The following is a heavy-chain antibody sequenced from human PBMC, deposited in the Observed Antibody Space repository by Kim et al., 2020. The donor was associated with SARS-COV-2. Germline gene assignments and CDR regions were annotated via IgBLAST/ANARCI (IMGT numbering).Heavy chain of an antibody. V-gene: IGHV1-18*01. J-gene: IGHJ4*02. D-gene: IGHD3-22*01. CDR2: ISAYNGNT. Sequence: ASVKVSCKASGYTFTSYGISWVRQAPVQGLEWMGWISAYNGNTNYAQKLQGRVTMTTDTSTSTAYMELRSLRSDDTAVYYCARDSVWGYYDSSGYYQLDWGQGTMVTV. CDR3: ARDSVWGYYDSSGYYQLD. CDR1: GYTFTSYG.